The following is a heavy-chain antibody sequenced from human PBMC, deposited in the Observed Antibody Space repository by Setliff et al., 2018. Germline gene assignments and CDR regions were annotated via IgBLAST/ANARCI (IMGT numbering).Heavy chain of an antibody. V-gene: IGHV3-21*01. CDR1: GFTFSSYS. CDR2: ISSSSSYI. J-gene: IGHJ3*02. Sequence: NPGGSLRLSCAASGFTFSSYSMNWVRQAPGKGLEWVSSISSSSSYIYYADSVKGRFTISRDNAKNSLYLQMNSLRAEDTAVYYCARASYDTSGYYPSDAFNMWGQGTMVTVSS. CDR3: ARASYDTSGYYPSDAFNM. D-gene: IGHD3-22*01.